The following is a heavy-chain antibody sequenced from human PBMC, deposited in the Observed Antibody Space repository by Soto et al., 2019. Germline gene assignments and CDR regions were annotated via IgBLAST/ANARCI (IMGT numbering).Heavy chain of an antibody. CDR3: ARHGSNYYYYYGMDV. Sequence: GESLKISCKGSGYSFTSYLIGWVRQMPGKGLEWMGIIYPGDSDTRYSPSFQGQVTISADKSISTAYLQWSSLKASDTAMYYCARHGSNYYYYYGMDVWGQGTTVTVSS. J-gene: IGHJ6*02. D-gene: IGHD4-4*01. CDR1: GYSFTSYL. V-gene: IGHV5-51*01. CDR2: IYPGDSDT.